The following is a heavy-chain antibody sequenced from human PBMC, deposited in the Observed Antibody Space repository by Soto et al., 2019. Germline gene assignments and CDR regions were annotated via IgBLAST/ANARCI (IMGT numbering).Heavy chain of an antibody. CDR1: GFTFSSYA. CDR2: ISGSGGST. J-gene: IGHJ5*02. D-gene: IGHD2-2*01. V-gene: IGHV3-23*01. Sequence: GGSLRLSCAASGFTFSSYAMSWVRQAPGKGPEWVSAISGSGGSTYYADSVKGRFTISRDNSKNTLYLQMNSLRAEDTAVYYCAKAPKLSSIFGWFDPWGQGTLVTVSS. CDR3: AKAPKLSSIFGWFDP.